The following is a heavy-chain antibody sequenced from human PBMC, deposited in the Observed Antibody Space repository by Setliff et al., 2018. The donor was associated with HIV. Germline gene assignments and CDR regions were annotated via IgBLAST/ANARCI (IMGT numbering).Heavy chain of an antibody. CDR2: IHVSGST. CDR3: ARTGYAFDV. CDR1: GGSMNANH. V-gene: IGHV4-4*09. J-gene: IGHJ3*01. Sequence: SETLSLTCTVSGGSMNANHWSWIRQSPGKGPEWIAYIHVSGSTYFNPALSSRVTISIATSNNQLSLRLSSVTAADTAVYYCARTGYAFDVWGLGTMVTVSS.